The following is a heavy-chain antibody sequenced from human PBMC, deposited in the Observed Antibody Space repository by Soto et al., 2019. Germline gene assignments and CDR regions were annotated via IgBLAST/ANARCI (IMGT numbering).Heavy chain of an antibody. J-gene: IGHJ4*02. CDR2: INSDGSST. CDR1: GFTFSSDW. D-gene: IGHD2-21*01. V-gene: IGHV3-74*01. CDR3: ASVIPLGY. Sequence: PGESLKISCAASGFTFSSDWMHWVRQAPVKGLVWVSRINSDGSSTSYADSVKGRFTISRDNAKNTLYLQMNSLRAEDTAVYYCASVIPLGYWXQGTLVTVSS.